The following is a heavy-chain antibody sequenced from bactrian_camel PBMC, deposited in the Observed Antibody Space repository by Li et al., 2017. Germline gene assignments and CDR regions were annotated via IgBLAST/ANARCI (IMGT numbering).Heavy chain of an antibody. CDR2: RHSNGST. CDR1: GFTFDDSD. D-gene: IGHD3*01. V-gene: IGHV3S63*01. J-gene: IGHJ4*01. CDR3: AAVIGCSRQPWLRDPGQAQGPTN. Sequence: HVQLVESGGGSVQAGGSLKLSCTASGFTFDDSDVGWYRQAPGNECELVSFRHSNGSTYYADSVKGRFTISRDNAENTLYLHMNSLNAEDTGMYYCAAVIGCSRQPWLRDPGQAQGPTNWGQGTQVTVS.